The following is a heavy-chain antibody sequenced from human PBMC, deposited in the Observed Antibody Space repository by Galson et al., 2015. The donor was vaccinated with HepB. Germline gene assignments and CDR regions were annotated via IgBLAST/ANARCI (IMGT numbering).Heavy chain of an antibody. J-gene: IGHJ4*02. D-gene: IGHD3-22*01. V-gene: IGHV5-10-1*01. CDR2: IDPSDSYT. CDR3: ARQLALDYDSSGYPGTGNFDY. Sequence: QSGAEVKKPGESLRISCKGSGYSFTSYWISWVRQMPGKGLEWMGRIDPSDSYTNYSPSFQGHVTISADKSISTAYLQWSSLKASDTAMYYCARQLALDYDSSGYPGTGNFDYWGQGTLVTVSS. CDR1: GYSFTSYW.